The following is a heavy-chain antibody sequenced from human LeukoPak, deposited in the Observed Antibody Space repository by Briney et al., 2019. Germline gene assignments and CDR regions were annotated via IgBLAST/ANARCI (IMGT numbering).Heavy chain of an antibody. V-gene: IGHV1-18*01. D-gene: IGHD3-3*01. Sequence: GASVKVSCKASGYTFTSYGISWVRQAPGQGLEWMGWISAYNGNTNYAQKLQGRVTMTRNTSISTAYMELSSLRSEDTAVYYCARGYYDFWSGYYNNWFDPWGQGTLVTVSS. J-gene: IGHJ5*02. CDR2: ISAYNGNT. CDR3: ARGYYDFWSGYYNNWFDP. CDR1: GYTFTSYG.